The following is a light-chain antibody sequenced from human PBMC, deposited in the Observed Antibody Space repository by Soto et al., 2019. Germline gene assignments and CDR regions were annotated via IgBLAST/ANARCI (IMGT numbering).Light chain of an antibody. CDR1: QSVRSN. V-gene: IGKV3-15*01. CDR3: QQYKNWPWT. J-gene: IGKJ1*01. CDR2: GAS. Sequence: EIVMTQSPATLSVSPGERATLSCRASQSVRSNLAWYQQTPGQALRLLIYGASTRATGIPARFSGSGSGTEFTLTISSLQSEDFAVYYCQQYKNWPWTFGQGTKVDIK.